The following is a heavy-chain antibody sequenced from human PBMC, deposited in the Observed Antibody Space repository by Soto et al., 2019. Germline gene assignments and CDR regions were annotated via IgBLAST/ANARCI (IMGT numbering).Heavy chain of an antibody. J-gene: IGHJ3*02. CDR2: ISPYNGNT. CDR3: ARVLVGEQLNAFDI. CDR1: GYSFTSYG. Sequence: ASVKVSCKASGYSFTSYGITWVRQAPGQGLEWMGWISPYNGNTNYVQNLQGRVTMTTDTSTSTVYMELRSLRSDDTAVYYCARVLVGEQLNAFDIWGQGTMVTISS. V-gene: IGHV1-18*01. D-gene: IGHD1-1*01.